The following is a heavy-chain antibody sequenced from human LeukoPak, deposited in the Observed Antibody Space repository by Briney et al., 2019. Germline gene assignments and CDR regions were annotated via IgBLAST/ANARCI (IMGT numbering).Heavy chain of an antibody. V-gene: IGHV6-1*01. J-gene: IGHJ6*02. CDR3: ARMWGYCSGGSCYDYYYYYGMDV. Sequence: SQTLSLTCAISGDSVSSNSAAWNWIRQSPSRGLEWLGRTYYRSKWYNDYAVSVKSRITINPDTTKNQFSLQLNSVTPEDTAVYYCARMWGYCSGGSCYDYYYYYGMDVWGQGTTVTVSS. D-gene: IGHD2-15*01. CDR1: GDSVSSNSAA. CDR2: TYYRSKWYN.